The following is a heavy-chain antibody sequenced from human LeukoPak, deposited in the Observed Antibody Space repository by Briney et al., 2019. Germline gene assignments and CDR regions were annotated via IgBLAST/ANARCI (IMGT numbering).Heavy chain of an antibody. CDR2: TYPGDSDT. Sequence: GESLKISCKGSGYSFTTYWIGWVRQMPGKGLEWMGITYPGDSDTRYSPSFQGQVTISADKSISTAYLQWSSLKASDTAMYYCARHAYASPAPFDPWGQGTLVTVSP. V-gene: IGHV5-51*01. D-gene: IGHD3-16*01. CDR1: GYSFTTYW. CDR3: ARHAYASPAPFDP. J-gene: IGHJ5*02.